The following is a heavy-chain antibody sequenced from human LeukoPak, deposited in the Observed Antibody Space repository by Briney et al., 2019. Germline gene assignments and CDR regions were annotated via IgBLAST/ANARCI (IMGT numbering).Heavy chain of an antibody. CDR1: GFTFITYG. D-gene: IGHD6-13*01. CDR2: IWYDGSEK. V-gene: IGHV3-33*01. CDR3: AREVSHDAFDI. Sequence: GRSLRLSCAASGFTFITYGMHWVRQAPGKGLEWVAAIWYDGSEKYYADSVKGRFTISRDNSKNTLYLQMNSLRAEDTALYYCAREVSHDAFDIWGQGTMVTVSS. J-gene: IGHJ3*02.